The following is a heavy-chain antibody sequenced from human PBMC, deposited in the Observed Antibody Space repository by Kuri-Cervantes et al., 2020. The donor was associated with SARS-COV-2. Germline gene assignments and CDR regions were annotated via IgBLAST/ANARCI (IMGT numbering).Heavy chain of an antibody. Sequence: SETLSLTCTVSGGSISSGSYYWSWIRQPAGKGLEWIGHIYTSGSTNYNPSLKSRVTISVDTSKNQFSLKLSSVTAADTAVYYCARDSPFWDYVWGKRFDPWGQGTLVTVSS. D-gene: IGHD3-16*01. CDR3: ARDSPFWDYVWGKRFDP. CDR2: IYTSGST. J-gene: IGHJ5*02. V-gene: IGHV4-61*09. CDR1: GGSISSGSYY.